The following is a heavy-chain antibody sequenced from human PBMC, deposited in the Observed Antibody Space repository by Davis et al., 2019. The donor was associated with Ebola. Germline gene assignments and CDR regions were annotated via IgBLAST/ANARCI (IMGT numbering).Heavy chain of an antibody. CDR2: SKTQIDGGTT. CDR1: GFTVTYAW. V-gene: IGHV3-15*01. CDR3: TTCPHCARTSRNPQGAFDL. D-gene: IGHD2-2*01. Sequence: PGGSLTLSCPASGFTVTYAWLGWVRQAPGKVLEWVGRSKTQIDGGTTDSAAPVKGRFTISRDDSKNTLYLQMDSLKIEDTAVYYCTTCPHCARTSRNPQGAFDLWGQGTVVTVSS. J-gene: IGHJ3*01.